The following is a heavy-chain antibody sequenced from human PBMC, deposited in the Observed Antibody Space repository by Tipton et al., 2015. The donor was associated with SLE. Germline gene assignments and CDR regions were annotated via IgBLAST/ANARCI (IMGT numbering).Heavy chain of an antibody. J-gene: IGHJ6*02. CDR2: IIYSGGST. CDR3: AKRGIYGDYDYYYYGMDV. V-gene: IGHV3-23*03. CDR1: GLTFSSYA. D-gene: IGHD4-17*01. Sequence: SLRLSCAASGLTFSSYAMSWVRQAPGKGLEWVSIIYSGGSTYFADSVKGRFTISRDNSKNTLYLQMNSLSAEDTAVYYCAKRGIYGDYDYYYYGMDVWGQGTTVTVSS.